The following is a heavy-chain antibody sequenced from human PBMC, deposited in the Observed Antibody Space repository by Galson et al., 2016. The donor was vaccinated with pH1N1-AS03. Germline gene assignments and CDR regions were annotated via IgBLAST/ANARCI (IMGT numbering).Heavy chain of an antibody. CDR3: AKRYGYYFDD. V-gene: IGHV5-51*01. D-gene: IGHD2-15*01. CDR2: IYPDDSDT. CDR1: GYIFTSFW. Sequence: QSGAEVKKPGDSLTISCQASGYIFTSFWIGWVRQMPGKGLEWMGIIYPDDSDTRYSPSFQGQVTISADKSITTAYLQWTSLKASDTAIYYCAKRYGYYFDDWGQGTPVTVSS. J-gene: IGHJ4*02.